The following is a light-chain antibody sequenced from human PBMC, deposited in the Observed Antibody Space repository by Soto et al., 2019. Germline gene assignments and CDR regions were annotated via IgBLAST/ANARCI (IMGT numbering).Light chain of an antibody. J-gene: IGKJ1*01. CDR1: ENVRTF. V-gene: IGKV3-11*01. Sequence: EVVLTQSPATLSLSPGERATLSCRARENVRTFVDWYQQKPGQTPRLIIYGASNRATGISARFSGSGSGTDFSLTISNLEPEDFAVYYCQQHSHWPPWTFGQGTRVEIQ. CDR2: GAS. CDR3: QQHSHWPPWT.